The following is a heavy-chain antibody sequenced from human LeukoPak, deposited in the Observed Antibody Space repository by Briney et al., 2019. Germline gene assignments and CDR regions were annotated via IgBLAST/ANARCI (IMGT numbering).Heavy chain of an antibody. Sequence: GRSLRLSCAASGFTFSSYAMHWVRQPPGKGLEWVATISNDGNIDYYADSVKGRFTISRDNSKDTLDLQMSSMRDEDTAEYYCARDRTVLAVSATYYWGQGALVTVSS. V-gene: IGHV3-30*14. J-gene: IGHJ4*02. CDR3: ARDRTVLAVSATYY. D-gene: IGHD2-8*02. CDR2: ISNDGNID. CDR1: GFTFSSYA.